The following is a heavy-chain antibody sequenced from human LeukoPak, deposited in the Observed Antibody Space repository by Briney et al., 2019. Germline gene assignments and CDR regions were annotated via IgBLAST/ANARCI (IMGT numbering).Heavy chain of an antibody. V-gene: IGHV4-39*01. CDR2: IYYSGST. J-gene: IGHJ1*01. Sequence: SETLSLTCTVSGGSISSSSYYWGWIRQPPGKGLEWIGSIYYSGSTYYHPSLKSRVTISVDTSKNQFSLKLSSVTAADTAVYYCAKSYLVAARAEYFQHWGQGTLVTVSS. CDR1: GGSISSSSYY. D-gene: IGHD2-15*01. CDR3: AKSYLVAARAEYFQH.